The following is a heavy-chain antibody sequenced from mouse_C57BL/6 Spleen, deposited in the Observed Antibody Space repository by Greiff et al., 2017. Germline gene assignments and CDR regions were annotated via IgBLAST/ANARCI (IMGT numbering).Heavy chain of an antibody. V-gene: IGHV1-76*01. J-gene: IGHJ4*01. CDR1: GYTFTDYY. CDR3: AREAYYSKVYAMDY. Sequence: VQLQQSGAELVRPGASVKLSCKASGYTFTDYYINWVKQRPGQGLEWIARIYPGSGNTYYNEKFKGKATLTAEKSSSTAYMQLSSLTSEDSAVYFCAREAYYSKVYAMDYWGQGTSVTVSS. CDR2: IYPGSGNT. D-gene: IGHD2-5*01.